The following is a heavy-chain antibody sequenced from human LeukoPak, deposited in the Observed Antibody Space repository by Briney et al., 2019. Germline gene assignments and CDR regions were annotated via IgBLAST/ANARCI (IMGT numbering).Heavy chain of an antibody. D-gene: IGHD3-16*01. J-gene: IGHJ6*03. Sequence: SETLSPTCTVSGGSIGSSSYYWGWIRQPPGKGLEWIGSIYYSGSTYYNPSLKSRVTISVDTSKNQFSLKLSSVTAADTAVYYCARNYDYVWFELGPSNYYYYMDVWGKGTTVTVSS. CDR2: IYYSGST. V-gene: IGHV4-39*01. CDR1: GGSIGSSSYY. CDR3: ARNYDYVWFELGPSNYYYYMDV.